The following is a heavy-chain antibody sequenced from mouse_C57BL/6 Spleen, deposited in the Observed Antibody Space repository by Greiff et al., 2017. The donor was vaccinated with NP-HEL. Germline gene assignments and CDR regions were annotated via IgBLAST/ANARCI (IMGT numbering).Heavy chain of an antibody. CDR2: IDPSDSYT. CDR3: ARNYGSSFDV. J-gene: IGHJ1*03. V-gene: IGHV1-69*01. CDR1: GHTFTSYW. D-gene: IGHD1-1*01. Sequence: VQLQQPGAELVMPGASVKLSCKASGHTFTSYWMHWVKQRPGQGLEWIGEIDPSDSYTNYNQKFKGKSTLPVDKSSSTAYMQLSSLTSEDSAVYYCARNYGSSFDVWGTGTTVTVSS.